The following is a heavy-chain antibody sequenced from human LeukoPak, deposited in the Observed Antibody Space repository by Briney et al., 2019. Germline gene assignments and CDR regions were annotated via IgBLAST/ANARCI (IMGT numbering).Heavy chain of an antibody. Sequence: GGSLRLSWEASGFPFSSISMTWVGKAPGKGLEGFSSISSSSSYIYYADSVKGRFTISRDNAKNSLYLQMNSLRAEDTAVYYCARDIYDILTGYIDYWGQGTLVTVSS. CDR2: ISSSSSYI. V-gene: IGHV3-21*01. CDR1: GFPFSSIS. J-gene: IGHJ4*02. CDR3: ARDIYDILTGYIDY. D-gene: IGHD3-9*01.